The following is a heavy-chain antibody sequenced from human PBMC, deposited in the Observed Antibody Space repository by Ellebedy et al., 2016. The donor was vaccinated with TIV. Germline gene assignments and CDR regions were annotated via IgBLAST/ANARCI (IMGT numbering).Heavy chain of an antibody. CDR1: GASISTSY. V-gene: IGHV4-59*01. CDR2: ISNTGRT. J-gene: IGHJ4*02. Sequence: MPSETLSLTCTVSGASISTSYWSWIRQIPGKGLEWIGYISNTGRTNYNPSLQSRVTISVDTSRNQLSLKLTSVTAADTAVYYCARDRRGSYDYWGQGTLITVSS. CDR3: ARDRRGSYDY. D-gene: IGHD3-10*01.